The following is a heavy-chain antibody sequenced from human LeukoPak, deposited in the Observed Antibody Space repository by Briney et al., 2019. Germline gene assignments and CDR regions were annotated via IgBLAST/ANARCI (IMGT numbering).Heavy chain of an antibody. J-gene: IGHJ3*02. D-gene: IGHD2-15*01. V-gene: IGHV1-69*13. CDR3: ALSAGSFFGAFDI. CDR1: GGTFSSYA. CDR2: IIPIFGTA. Sequence: SVKVSCKASGGTFSSYAISWVRQAPGQGLEWMGGIIPIFGTANYAQKFQGRDTITADESTSTAYMELSSLRSEDTAVYYCALSAGSFFGAFDIWGQGTMVTVSS.